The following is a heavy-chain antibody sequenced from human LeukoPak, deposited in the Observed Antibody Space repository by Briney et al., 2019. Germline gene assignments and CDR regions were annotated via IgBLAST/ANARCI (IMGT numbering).Heavy chain of an antibody. D-gene: IGHD3-10*01. CDR3: AKALDYYGSGSYDPGLDY. CDR2: IWYDGSNK. J-gene: IGHJ4*02. Sequence: GGSLRLSCAASGFTFSSYGMHWVRQAPGKGLDWVAVIWYDGSNKYYADSVKGRFTISRDNSKNTLYLQMNSLRAEDTAVYYCAKALDYYGSGSYDPGLDYWGQGTLVTVSS. V-gene: IGHV3-33*06. CDR1: GFTFSSYG.